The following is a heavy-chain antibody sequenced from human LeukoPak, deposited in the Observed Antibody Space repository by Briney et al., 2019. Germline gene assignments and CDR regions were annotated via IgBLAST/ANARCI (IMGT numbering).Heavy chain of an antibody. Sequence: GASVKVSCKVSGYTLTELSMHWVQQAPGKGLEWMGGFDPEDGETIYAQKFQGRVTMTEDTSTDTAYMELSSLRSEDMAVYYCATELRSLGYCSSTSCPWDWGQGTLVTVSS. CDR2: FDPEDGET. J-gene: IGHJ4*02. CDR1: GYTLTELS. D-gene: IGHD2-2*01. CDR3: ATELRSLGYCSSTSCPWD. V-gene: IGHV1-24*01.